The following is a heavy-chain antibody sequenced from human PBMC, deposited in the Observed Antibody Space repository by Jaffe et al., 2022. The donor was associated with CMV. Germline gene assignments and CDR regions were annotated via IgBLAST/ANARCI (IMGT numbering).Heavy chain of an antibody. CDR3: AGSIAAYHNWFDP. CDR1: GGSFSGYY. J-gene: IGHJ5*02. V-gene: IGHV4-34*01. CDR2: INHSGST. Sequence: QVQLQQWGAGLLKPSETLSLTCAVYGGSFSGYYWSWIRQPPGKGLEWIGEINHSGSTNYNPSLKSRVTISVDTSKNQFSLKLSSVTAADTAVYYCAGSIAAYHNWFDPWGQGTLVTVSS. D-gene: IGHD6-13*01.